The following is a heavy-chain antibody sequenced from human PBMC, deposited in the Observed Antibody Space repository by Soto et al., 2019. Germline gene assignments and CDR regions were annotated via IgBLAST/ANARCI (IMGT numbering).Heavy chain of an antibody. CDR1: GGSISNYY. Sequence: SETVSLTCTVSGGSISNYYWNWIRQPPGKGLEWIGYMYYSGSANYNPSLKSRVTITVDTSKNQFSLKLTSVTAADTAVYYCARVRTTSFFYYGLDVWGLGTTVTVSS. CDR3: ARVRTTSFFYYGLDV. CDR2: MYYSGSA. V-gene: IGHV4-59*01. J-gene: IGHJ6*02. D-gene: IGHD4-4*01.